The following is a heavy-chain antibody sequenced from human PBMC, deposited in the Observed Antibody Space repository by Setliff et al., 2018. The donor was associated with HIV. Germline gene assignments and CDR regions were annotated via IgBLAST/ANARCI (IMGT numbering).Heavy chain of an antibody. J-gene: IGHJ6*03. CDR3: ARVPVSSYYHYMDV. CDR1: GYSFVNYH. D-gene: IGHD6-13*01. V-gene: IGHV1-18*01. CDR2: ISASSVNT. Sequence: ASVKVSCKASGYSFVNYHIIWVRQAPGQGLEWVGSISASSVNTNFTQGRVTMTTDTSTRTVYMELRSLRSDDTAVYYCARVPVSSYYHYMDVWGKGTTVTVS.